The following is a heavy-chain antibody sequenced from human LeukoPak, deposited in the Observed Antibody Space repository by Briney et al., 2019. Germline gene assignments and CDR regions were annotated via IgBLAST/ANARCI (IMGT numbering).Heavy chain of an antibody. J-gene: IGHJ4*02. V-gene: IGHV4-30-4*01. CDR3: AREGGYCSGGSCCCFDY. CDR1: GGSISSGEYY. CDR2: IYYSGST. D-gene: IGHD2-15*01. Sequence: SQTLSLTCTVPGGSISSGEYYWSWIRQPPGKGLEWIGYIYYSGSTYYNPSLKSRVTISVDTSKNQFSLKLSSVTAADTAVYYCAREGGYCSGGSCCCFDYWGQGTLVTVSS.